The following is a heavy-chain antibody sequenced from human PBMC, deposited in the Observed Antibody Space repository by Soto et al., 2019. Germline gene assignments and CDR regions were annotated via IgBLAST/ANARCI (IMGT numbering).Heavy chain of an antibody. CDR2: NSGFSPYT. V-gene: IGHV3-21*01. D-gene: IGHD3-10*01. J-gene: IGHJ6*02. CDR3: ARDRGYDAHDYYYNAMDV. Sequence: GGSLRLPCAPSGFTFSNYAMSWVRQAPGKGLEWVAANSGFSPYTFYAESVKGRFTITRDNAKNSLDLQMDSLRAEDTAVYYCARDRGYDAHDYYYNAMDVWGQGTTVTVSS. CDR1: GFTFSNYA.